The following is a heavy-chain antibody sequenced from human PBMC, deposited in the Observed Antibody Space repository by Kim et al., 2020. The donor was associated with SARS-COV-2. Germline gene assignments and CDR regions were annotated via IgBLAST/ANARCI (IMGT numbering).Heavy chain of an antibody. CDR2: INAGNGNT. J-gene: IGHJ6*02. CDR3: ANLPERTYGSGSYLGYYYYGMDV. CDR1: GYTFTSYA. D-gene: IGHD3-10*01. V-gene: IGHV1-3*01. Sequence: ASVKVSCKASGYTFTSYAMHWVRQAPGQRLEWMGWINAGNGNTKYSQKFQGRVTITRDTSASTAYMELSSLRSEDTAVYYCANLPERTYGSGSYLGYYYYGMDVWGQGTTVTISS.